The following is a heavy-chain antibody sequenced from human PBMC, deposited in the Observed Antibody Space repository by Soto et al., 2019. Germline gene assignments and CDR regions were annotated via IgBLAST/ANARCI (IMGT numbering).Heavy chain of an antibody. V-gene: IGHV4-30-4*01. CDR2: IYYSGST. CDR3: AKVDSSGYYYVYFDY. D-gene: IGHD3-22*01. Sequence: SETLSLTCTVSGSSISSGDYYWSWIRQPPGKGLEWIGYIYYSGSTYYNPSLKSRVTISVDTSKNQFSPKLSSVTAEDTAVYYCAKVDSSGYYYVYFDYWGQGTLVTVSS. CDR1: GSSISSGDYY. J-gene: IGHJ4*02.